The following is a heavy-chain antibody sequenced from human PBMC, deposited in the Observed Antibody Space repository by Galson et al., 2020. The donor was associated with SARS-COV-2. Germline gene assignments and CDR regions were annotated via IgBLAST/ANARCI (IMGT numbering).Heavy chain of an antibody. V-gene: IGHV3-20*04. CDR2: INWNGGST. J-gene: IGHJ3*02. D-gene: IGHD6-13*01. CDR1: GFTFDDYG. Sequence: GESLKISCAASGFTFDDYGMSWVRQAPGKGLEWVSGINWNGGSTGYADSVKGRFTISRDNAKNSLYLQMNSLRAEDTALYYCASAGTPFDIWGQGTMVTVSS. CDR3: ASAGTPFDI.